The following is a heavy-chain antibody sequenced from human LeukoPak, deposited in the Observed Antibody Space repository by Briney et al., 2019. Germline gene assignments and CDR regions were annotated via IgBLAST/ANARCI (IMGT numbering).Heavy chain of an antibody. CDR3: ARRAYCGGDCYSGAYYYYGMDV. CDR2: ISSSSDYI. V-gene: IGHV3-21*01. Sequence: GGSLRLSCAASGFTFSSYEMNWVRQAPGKGLEWVSDISSSSDYIYYADSVKGRFTISRDNAKNSLYLQMNSLRAEDTAVYYCARRAYCGGDCYSGAYYYYGMDVWGQGTMVTASS. J-gene: IGHJ6*02. CDR1: GFTFSSYE. D-gene: IGHD2-21*02.